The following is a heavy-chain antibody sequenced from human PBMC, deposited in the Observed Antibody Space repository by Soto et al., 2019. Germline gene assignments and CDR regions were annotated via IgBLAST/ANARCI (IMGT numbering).Heavy chain of an antibody. D-gene: IGHD3-16*01. CDR1: GFTFSSYD. J-gene: IGHJ3*02. V-gene: IGHV3-13*01. CDR3: ARARTWAAFDI. Sequence: EVQLVESGGGLVQPGGSLRLSCAASGFTFSSYDMHWVRQATGKGLEWVSAIGTAGDTYYPGSVKGRFTISRENAKNSLYLQMNSLRAGDTAVYYCARARTWAAFDIWGQGTMVNVSS. CDR2: IGTAGDT.